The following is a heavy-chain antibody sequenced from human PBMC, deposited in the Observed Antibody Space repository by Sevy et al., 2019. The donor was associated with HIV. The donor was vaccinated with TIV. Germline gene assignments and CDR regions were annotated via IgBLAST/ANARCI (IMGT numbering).Heavy chain of an antibody. D-gene: IGHD6-19*01. J-gene: IGHJ6*02. V-gene: IGHV3-23*01. CDR1: GFTFSSYA. CDR2: ISGSGGST. CDR3: AKDQGSLYYYYGMDV. Sequence: GGSLRLSCAASGFTFSSYAMSWVRQAPGKGLEWVSAISGSGGSTYYADSVKGRFTISRDISKNTLYLQMNSLRAEDTAVYYCAKDQGSLYYYYGMDVWGQGTTVTVSS.